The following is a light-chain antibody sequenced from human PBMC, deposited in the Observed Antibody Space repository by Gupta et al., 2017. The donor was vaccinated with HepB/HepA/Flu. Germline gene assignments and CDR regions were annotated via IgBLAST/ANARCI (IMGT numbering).Light chain of an antibody. J-gene: IGLJ1*01. V-gene: IGLV2-11*01. CDR1: SSDVGNYNY. CDR2: DVS. Sequence: QSALTQPRSVSGYPGQSVTISCTGTSSDVGNYNYVSWYQQHPGKAPKLIIYDVSKRPSGVPDRFSCSKSGNTASLTISELQAEDEADYHCCSYAGRYTYVFGNGTKVTVL. CDR3: CSYAGRYTYV.